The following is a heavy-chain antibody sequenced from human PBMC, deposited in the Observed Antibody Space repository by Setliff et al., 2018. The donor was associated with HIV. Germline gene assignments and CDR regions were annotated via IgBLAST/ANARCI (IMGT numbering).Heavy chain of an antibody. D-gene: IGHD2-2*01. V-gene: IGHV4-59*11. CDR2: IYDSGST. J-gene: IGHJ6*03. CDR3: AREYRHRNYYYYYMDV. Sequence: SETLSLTCTVSGGSISSHYWSWIRQPPGKGLEWIGYIYDSGSTNYNPSLKSRVTISVDTSKNQFSLKLSSVTAADTAVYYCAREYRHRNYYYYYMDVWGKGTTVTVSS. CDR1: GGSISSHY.